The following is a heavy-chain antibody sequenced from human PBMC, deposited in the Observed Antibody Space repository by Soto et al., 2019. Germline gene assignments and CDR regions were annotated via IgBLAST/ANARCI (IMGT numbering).Heavy chain of an antibody. CDR3: ASSDRIGFGFDY. Sequence: QVQLQQSGPGLVKPSQTLSLTCDISGDSVSSNSAAWNWIRQSPSRGLEWLGRTSYRSKWYNDYAFSVKSLITISPDTSNNQFSLQLNSVTPVDTALYYCASSDRIGFGFDYWGQGTLVTVSS. CDR1: GDSVSSNSAA. V-gene: IGHV6-1*01. J-gene: IGHJ4*02. CDR2: TSYRSKWYN. D-gene: IGHD3-22*01.